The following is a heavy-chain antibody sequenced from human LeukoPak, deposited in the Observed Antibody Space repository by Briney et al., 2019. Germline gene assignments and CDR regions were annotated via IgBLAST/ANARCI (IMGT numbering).Heavy chain of an antibody. CDR2: IGTYGGDT. V-gene: IGHV1-18*01. CDR3: ASHRAIGYCSSTSCYDAFDI. J-gene: IGHJ3*02. Sequence: ASVTVSCKATSRILWVRQAPGRGLEWMGWIGTYGGDTYYAQKFQGRITVTTDTSTSTVYMELSSLRSEDTAVYYCASHRAIGYCSSTSCYDAFDIWGQGTMVTVSS. CDR1: TSR. D-gene: IGHD2-2*01.